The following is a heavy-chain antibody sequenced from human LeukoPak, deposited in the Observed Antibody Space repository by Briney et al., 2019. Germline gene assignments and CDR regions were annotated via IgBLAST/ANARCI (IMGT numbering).Heavy chain of an antibody. J-gene: IGHJ6*02. V-gene: IGHV3-21*01. D-gene: IGHD2-15*01. Sequence: GGSLRLSCAASGFTFSSYSMNWVRQAPGKGLEWVSSISSSSDYIYYADSVKGRFTISRDNAKNSLYLQMNSLRAEDTAVYYCAGVVAATPDLDYYGLDVWGQGTTVTVSS. CDR3: AGVVAATPDLDYYGLDV. CDR2: ISSSSDYI. CDR1: GFTFSSYS.